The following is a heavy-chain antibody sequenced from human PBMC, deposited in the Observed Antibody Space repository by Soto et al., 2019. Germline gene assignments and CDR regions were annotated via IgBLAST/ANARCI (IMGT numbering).Heavy chain of an antibody. CDR1: GFTFSNYG. D-gene: IGHD6-13*01. CDR3: ARGFSWYSSSWSPLDF. V-gene: IGHV3-33*03. Sequence: GGSLRLSCAASGFTFSNYGMHWVRQAPGKGLEWVAVIWYDGGNKSYADSVKGRSTISRDNSKNTLHLQMDSLRAEDTAVYYCARGFSWYSSSWSPLDFWGQGTLVTVSS. CDR2: IWYDGGNK. J-gene: IGHJ4*02.